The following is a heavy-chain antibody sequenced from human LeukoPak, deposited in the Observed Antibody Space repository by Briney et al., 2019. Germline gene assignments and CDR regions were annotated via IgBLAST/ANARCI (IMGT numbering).Heavy chain of an antibody. Sequence: GGSLRLSCTASTLTLNNYWMSWVRQAPGRGLEWVSTISGGGGNTYYADSVKGRFTISRDNSKNTLFLQMSSLRAEDTAIYYCAKDMTAVTEYCFDPWGQGTPVTVSS. CDR3: AKDMTAVTEYCFDP. J-gene: IGHJ5*02. D-gene: IGHD4-17*01. V-gene: IGHV3-23*01. CDR2: ISGGGGNT. CDR1: TLTLNNYW.